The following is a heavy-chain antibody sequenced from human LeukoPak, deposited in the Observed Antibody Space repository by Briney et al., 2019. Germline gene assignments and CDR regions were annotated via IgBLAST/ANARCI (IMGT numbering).Heavy chain of an antibody. Sequence: GGSLGLSCAASGFTFSSYAMHWVRQAPGQGLEWVAVISYDGSNKYYADSVKGRFTISRDNSKNTLYLQMNSLRAEDTAVYYCARSSGYSSGWYVGHWGQGTLVTVSS. D-gene: IGHD6-19*01. V-gene: IGHV3-30-3*01. CDR3: ARSSGYSSGWYVGH. J-gene: IGHJ5*02. CDR2: ISYDGSNK. CDR1: GFTFSSYA.